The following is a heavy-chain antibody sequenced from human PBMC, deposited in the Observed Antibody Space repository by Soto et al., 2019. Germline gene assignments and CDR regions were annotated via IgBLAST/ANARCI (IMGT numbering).Heavy chain of an antibody. D-gene: IGHD3-3*01. CDR2: INQDGNEK. CDR1: GFAFSNYW. J-gene: IGHJ6*02. CDR3: AKVGPYPPYYDFWSGYGFYYYGMDV. Sequence: GGSLRLSCAASGFAFSNYWMSWLRQAPGKGLEWVANINQDGNEKYYVETMKGRFTVSRDNAKKSLYLQMNSLRAEDTAVYYCAKVGPYPPYYDFWSGYGFYYYGMDVWGQGTTVTVSS. V-gene: IGHV3-7*03.